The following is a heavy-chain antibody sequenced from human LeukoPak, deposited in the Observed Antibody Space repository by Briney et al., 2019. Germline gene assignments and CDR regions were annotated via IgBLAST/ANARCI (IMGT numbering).Heavy chain of an antibody. J-gene: IGHJ5*01. CDR1: GFTFSSYT. CDR2: ISGSDDST. CDR3: AKPSSSWFDY. D-gene: IGHD6-13*01. V-gene: IGHV3-23*01. Sequence: GGSLRLSCAASGFTFSSYTMSWVRQAPGKGLEWVSAISGSDDSTYYADSVKSRFTISRDNSKNTLYLQMNSLRAEDTAVYYCAKPSSSWFDYWGQGTLVTVSS.